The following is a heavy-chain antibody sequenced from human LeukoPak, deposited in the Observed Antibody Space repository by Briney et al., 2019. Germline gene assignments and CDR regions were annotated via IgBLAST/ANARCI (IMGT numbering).Heavy chain of an antibody. J-gene: IGHJ6*02. CDR1: GGSFSGYY. V-gene: IGHV4-34*01. CDR3: ARDKVVVVPAARYYYYYGMDV. D-gene: IGHD2-2*01. CDR2: INHSGST. Sequence: SETLSLTCAVYGGSFSGYYWSWIRQPPGKRLEWIGEINHSGSTNYNPSLKSRVTISVDTSKNQFSLKLSSVTAADTAVYYCARDKVVVVPAARYYYYYGMDVWGQGTTVTVSS.